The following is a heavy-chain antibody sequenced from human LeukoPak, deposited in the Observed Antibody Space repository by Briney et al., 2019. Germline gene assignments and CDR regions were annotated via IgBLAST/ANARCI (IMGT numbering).Heavy chain of an antibody. V-gene: IGHV4-38-2*01. CDR1: GYSLSSGYY. CDR2: IYHSGST. D-gene: IGHD2-2*01. CDR3: ARRNIVVVPAAPHYYYYYYMDV. Sequence: SETLSLTCAVSGYSLSSGYYWGWIRQPPGKGLEGIGSIYHSGSTYYNPSLQSRVTISVDTSKNQFSLKLSSVTAADTAVYYCARRNIVVVPAAPHYYYYYYMDVWGKGTTVTVSS. J-gene: IGHJ6*03.